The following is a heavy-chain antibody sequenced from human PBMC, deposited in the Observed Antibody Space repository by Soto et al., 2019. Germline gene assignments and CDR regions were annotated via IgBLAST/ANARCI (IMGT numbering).Heavy chain of an antibody. CDR3: VHPRSTVQIPPT. CDR1: GFTFSMFS. Sequence: GGSLRLSCSASGFTFSMFSMHWVRQAPGKGLEYVSGISSNGDSTYYADSVKGRFAISRDNSKNTLYLQMSSLRAVDTAVYYCVHPRSTVQIPPTWGQGTLVTVSS. V-gene: IGHV3-64D*06. D-gene: IGHD4-17*01. J-gene: IGHJ5*02. CDR2: ISSNGDST.